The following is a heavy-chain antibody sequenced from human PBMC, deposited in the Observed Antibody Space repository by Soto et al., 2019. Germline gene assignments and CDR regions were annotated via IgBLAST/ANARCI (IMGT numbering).Heavy chain of an antibody. CDR1: GFTFSSYA. CDR2: ISGSGGST. Sequence: EVQLLESGGGLVQPGGSLRLSCAASGFTFSSYAMSWVRQAPGKGLEWVSAISGSGGSTHYADSVKGRFPISRDNSKNTLYLQMNSLRAEDTAVYYCAKDAITMVRGVIITGFDYWGQGTLVTVSS. J-gene: IGHJ4*02. CDR3: AKDAITMVRGVIITGFDY. D-gene: IGHD3-10*01. V-gene: IGHV3-23*01.